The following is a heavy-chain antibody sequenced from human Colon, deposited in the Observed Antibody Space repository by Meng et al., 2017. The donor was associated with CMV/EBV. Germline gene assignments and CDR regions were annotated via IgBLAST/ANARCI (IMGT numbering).Heavy chain of an antibody. V-gene: IGHV3-23*03. J-gene: IGHJ5*02. Sequence: GESLKISCAASGFSFSSYAMSWVRQAPGKGLEWVSEIYSGGTAASYADSVKGRFIVSRDNSRNMVYLQMNSLRTDDTAVYYCTPLYDFWSGYNVYWFEPWGQGTLVTVSS. CDR3: TPLYDFWSGYNVYWFEP. CDR2: IYSGGTAA. D-gene: IGHD3-3*01. CDR1: GFSFSSYA.